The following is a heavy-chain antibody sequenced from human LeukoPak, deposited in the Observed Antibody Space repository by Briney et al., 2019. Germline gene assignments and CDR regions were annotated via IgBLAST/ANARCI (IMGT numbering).Heavy chain of an antibody. CDR3: ASYPSTTVVTPDAFDI. CDR2: INPKSGGT. D-gene: IGHD4-23*01. CDR1: ANTFTGYF. J-gene: IGHJ3*02. V-gene: IGHV1-2*02. Sequence: ASVKVSCKASANTFTGYFLHWVRQAPGQGLEWMGWINPKSGGTKYAQKFQGRVTMTRDTSTSTVYMELSSLRSEDTAVYYCASYPSTTVVTPDAFDIWGQGTMVTVSS.